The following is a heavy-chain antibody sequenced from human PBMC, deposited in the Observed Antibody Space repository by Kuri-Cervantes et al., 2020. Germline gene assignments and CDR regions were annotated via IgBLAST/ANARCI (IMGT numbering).Heavy chain of an antibody. D-gene: IGHD1-26*01. CDR1: GFTFSSYS. J-gene: IGHJ4*02. CDR2: ISSSSSYI. Sequence: GESLKISCAASGFTFSSYSMNWVRQAPGKGLEWVSSISSSSSYIYYADSVKGRFTISRDNAKNSLYLQMNSLRAEDTAVYYCARIYSGGYFAFFDYWGQGTLVTVSS. CDR3: ARIYSGGYFAFFDY. V-gene: IGHV3-21*03.